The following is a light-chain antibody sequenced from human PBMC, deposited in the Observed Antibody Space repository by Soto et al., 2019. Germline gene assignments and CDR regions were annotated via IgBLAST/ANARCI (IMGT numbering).Light chain of an antibody. CDR1: QTVNTN. CDR2: GAS. Sequence: EIVMTQSPAALSVSPGERATLSCKASQTVNTNLAWYQQKPGEAPRLLIYGASTRATGIPASCTGSGSGTEFPHTISSLQYYYYADYYCQQYDNCPPWTYSQGTKVEIK. V-gene: IGKV3-15*01. CDR3: QQYDNCPPWT. J-gene: IGKJ1*01.